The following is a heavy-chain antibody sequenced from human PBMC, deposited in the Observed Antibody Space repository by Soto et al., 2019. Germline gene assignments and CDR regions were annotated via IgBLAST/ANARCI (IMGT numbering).Heavy chain of an antibody. CDR2: ISDSGRGII. CDR1: GFTFSSYS. Sequence: EVQLVESGGGLAQPGGSLRLSCGVSGFTFSSYSMNWVRQAPGKGLEWISYISDSGRGIIYYADSVKGRLTISRDDAKNSLYLQMDSLRVEDTAVYDYMREWFGDSIWGQGTMVAVAS. CDR3: MREWFGDSI. V-gene: IGHV3-48*01. D-gene: IGHD3-10*01. J-gene: IGHJ3*01.